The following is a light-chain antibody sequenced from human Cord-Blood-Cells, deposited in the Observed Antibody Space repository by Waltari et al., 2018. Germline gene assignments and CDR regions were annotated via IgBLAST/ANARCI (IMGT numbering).Light chain of an antibody. J-gene: IGKJ4*01. CDR1: QSFSSY. CDR3: QQRSNWPLT. CDR2: DAS. Sequence: EIVLTQSPATLSLSPGXXAXXSCRASQSFSSYLAWYQQKPGQAPRLLIYDASNRATGIPARFSGSGSGTDFTLTISSLEPEDFAVYYCQQRSNWPLTFGGGTKVEIK. V-gene: IGKV3-11*01.